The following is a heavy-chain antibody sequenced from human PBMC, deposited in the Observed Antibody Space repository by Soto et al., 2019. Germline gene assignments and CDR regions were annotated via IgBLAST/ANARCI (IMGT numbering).Heavy chain of an antibody. D-gene: IGHD3-22*01. CDR2: INSDGSST. CDR3: ARTYYYDSSGYPGY. J-gene: IGHJ4*02. CDR1: GFTFSSHW. Sequence: GGSLRLSCAASGFTFSSHWMHWVRQAPGKGLVWVSRINSDGSSTSYADSVKGRFTISRDNAKNTLYLQMNSLRAEDTAVYYCARTYYYDSSGYPGYWGQGTLVTVSS. V-gene: IGHV3-74*01.